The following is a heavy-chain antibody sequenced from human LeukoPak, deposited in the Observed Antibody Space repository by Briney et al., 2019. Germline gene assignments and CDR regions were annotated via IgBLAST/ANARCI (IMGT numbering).Heavy chain of an antibody. CDR2: IYSGGST. CDR3: ARRAGDYSHPYDH. V-gene: IGHV3-53*01. CDR1: GLTVSSNC. D-gene: IGHD3-22*01. J-gene: IGHJ4*02. Sequence: PGGSLRLSCAASGLTVSSNCMSWVRQAPGKGLEWVSFIYSGGSTYYTDSVKGRFTISRDNSKNTLYLQMNSLRAEDTAVYYCARRAGDYSHPYDHWGQGILVTVSS.